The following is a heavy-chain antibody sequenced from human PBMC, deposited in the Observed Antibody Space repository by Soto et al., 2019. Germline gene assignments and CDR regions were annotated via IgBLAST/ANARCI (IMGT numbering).Heavy chain of an antibody. J-gene: IGHJ6*02. CDR3: ARPTAAQYYYYYGMDV. V-gene: IGHV3-23*01. Sequence: GGSLRLSCAASGFTFSSYAMSWVRQAPGKGLEWVSAISGSGGSTYYADSVKGRFTISRDNSKNTLYLQMNSLRAEDTAVYYCARPTAAQYYYYYGMDVWGQGTTVTVSS. D-gene: IGHD6-13*01. CDR2: ISGSGGST. CDR1: GFTFSSYA.